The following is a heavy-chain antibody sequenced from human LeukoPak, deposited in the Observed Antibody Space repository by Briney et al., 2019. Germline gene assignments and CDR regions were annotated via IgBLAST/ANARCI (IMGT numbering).Heavy chain of an antibody. CDR3: CSGVAAARVNWFDP. J-gene: IGHJ5*02. CDR2: INPDGSTT. CDR1: GFTFSSYW. D-gene: IGHD2-15*01. V-gene: IGHV3-74*01. Sequence: PGGSLRLSCAASGFTFSSYWVHWVRQAPGRGLVWVSRINPDGSTTNYADSVKGRFTISRDNAKNTLYLQMNSLRAEDTAVYYCCSGVAAARVNWFDPWGQGTLVTVSS.